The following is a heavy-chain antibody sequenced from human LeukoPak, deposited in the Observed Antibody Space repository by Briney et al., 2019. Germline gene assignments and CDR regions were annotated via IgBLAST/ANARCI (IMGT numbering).Heavy chain of an antibody. V-gene: IGHV4-59*05. Sequence: SETLSLTCTVSGGSISSYYWSWIRQPPGKGLEWIGSIYYSGSTYYNPSLKSRVTISVDTSKNQFSLKLSSVTAADTAVYYCARHGRLRGFDYWGQGTLVTVSS. CDR3: ARHGRLRGFDY. CDR1: GGSISSYY. J-gene: IGHJ4*02. CDR2: IYYSGST. D-gene: IGHD6-25*01.